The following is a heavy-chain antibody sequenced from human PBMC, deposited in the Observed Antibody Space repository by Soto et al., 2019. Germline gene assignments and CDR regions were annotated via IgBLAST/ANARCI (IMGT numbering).Heavy chain of an antibody. CDR1: GFTFSNAW. V-gene: IGHV3-7*01. Sequence: GGSLRLSYAASGFTFSNAWMSWVRQAPGKGLEWVASIKQDGSDKYYVDSVKGRFTISRDNAKNSLYLQMNSLRAEDTAVYYCARADSETTGFDPWGQGTLVTVSS. CDR3: ARADSETTGFDP. J-gene: IGHJ5*02. D-gene: IGHD4-17*01. CDR2: IKQDGSDK.